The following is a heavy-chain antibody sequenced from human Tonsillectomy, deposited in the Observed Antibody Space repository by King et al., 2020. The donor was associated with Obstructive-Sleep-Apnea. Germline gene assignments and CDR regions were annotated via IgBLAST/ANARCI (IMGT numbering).Heavy chain of an antibody. J-gene: IGHJ6*02. D-gene: IGHD2-15*01. CDR1: GFTFSSYW. Sequence: VQLVESGGGLVQPGGSLRLSCAASGFTFSSYWMRWVRQAPGKGLEWVANIKQDGSEKYYVDSVKGRFTISRDNAKNSLFLQMHSLRVDDTAVYYCARACNYAMDVWGQGTTVTVSS. CDR2: IKQDGSEK. V-gene: IGHV3-7*01. CDR3: ARACNYAMDV.